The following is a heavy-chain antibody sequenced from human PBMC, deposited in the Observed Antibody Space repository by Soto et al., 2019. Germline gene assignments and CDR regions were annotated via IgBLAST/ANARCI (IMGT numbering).Heavy chain of an antibody. J-gene: IGHJ5*01. CDR3: GRAPGAFDRIDS. V-gene: IGHV3-11*06. CDR2: ISGSSGYT. D-gene: IGHD1-26*01. Sequence: PWGSLRLSCAASGFTFSDYFLTWIRQAPGKGLEWVSHISGSSGYTNYADSVKGRFTISKDNAKKSLYLEMNSLRPEDTAVYYCGRAPGAFDRIDSWGQGTLVTVSS. CDR1: GFTFSDYF.